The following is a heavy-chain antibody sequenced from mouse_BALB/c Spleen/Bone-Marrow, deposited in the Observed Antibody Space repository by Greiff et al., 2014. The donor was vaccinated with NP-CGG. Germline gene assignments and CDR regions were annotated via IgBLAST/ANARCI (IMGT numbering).Heavy chain of an antibody. Sequence: EVKLMESGAELVKPGASVKLSCTASGFNIKDTYMHWVKQRPEQGLEWIGRIDPANGNTKSDPKFQGKATITADTSSNTAYMQLSSLTSEDTAVYYCAREATYAMDYWGQGTSVTVSS. J-gene: IGHJ4*01. CDR1: GFNIKDTY. V-gene: IGHV14-3*02. D-gene: IGHD3-2*02. CDR3: AREATYAMDY. CDR2: IDPANGNT.